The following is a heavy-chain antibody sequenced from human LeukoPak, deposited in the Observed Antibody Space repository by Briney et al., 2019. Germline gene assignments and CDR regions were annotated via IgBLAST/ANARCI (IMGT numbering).Heavy chain of an antibody. CDR3: ARGAGRLRFYGY. CDR1: GYTFTSYD. V-gene: IGHV1-8*01. D-gene: IGHD4-17*01. Sequence: ASVKVSCKASGYTFTSYDINWVRQATGQGLEWMGWMNPNSGNTGYAQKFQGRVTMTRNTSISTAYMELSSLRSEDTAVYYCARGAGRLRFYGYWGQGTLVTVPS. J-gene: IGHJ4*02. CDR2: MNPNSGNT.